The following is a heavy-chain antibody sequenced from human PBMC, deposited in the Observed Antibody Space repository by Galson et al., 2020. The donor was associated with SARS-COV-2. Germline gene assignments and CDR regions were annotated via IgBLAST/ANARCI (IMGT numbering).Heavy chain of an antibody. CDR1: GFALSNSA. J-gene: IGHJ5*01. Sequence: RGSLKISCAASGFALSNSAMHWVRQAPGKGLEWVAIISYDGTTKYNSDSVKGRFTISRDISKNTLYLQMNSLRPEDTAVYYCATETDDHTSSWYDSWGQGARVSVSS. V-gene: IGHV3-30*04. D-gene: IGHD2-2*01. CDR2: ISYDGTTK. CDR3: ATETDDHTSSWYDS.